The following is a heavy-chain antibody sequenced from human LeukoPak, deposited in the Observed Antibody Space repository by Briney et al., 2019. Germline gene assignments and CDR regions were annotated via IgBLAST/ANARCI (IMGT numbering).Heavy chain of an antibody. CDR2: INHSGST. Sequence: SETLSLTCAVYGGSFSGYYWSWIRQPPGKGLEWIGEINHSGSTNHNPSLKSRVTISVDTSKNQFSLKLSSVTAADTAVYYCARGRLRCSGGSCYSGHVTQDNWFDPWGQGTLVTVSS. J-gene: IGHJ5*02. V-gene: IGHV4-34*01. CDR3: ARGRLRCSGGSCYSGHVTQDNWFDP. D-gene: IGHD2-15*01. CDR1: GGSFSGYY.